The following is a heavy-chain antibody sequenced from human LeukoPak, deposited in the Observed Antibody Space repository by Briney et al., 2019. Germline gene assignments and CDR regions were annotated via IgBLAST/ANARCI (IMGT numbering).Heavy chain of an antibody. Sequence: PSETLSLTCTVSGGSISSGSYYWSWIRQPPGKGLEWIGSIYHSGSTYYNPSLKSRVTIPVDTSKNQFSLKLSSVTAADTAVYYCARDGYSSSWYLNWGQGTLVTVSS. D-gene: IGHD6-13*01. CDR3: ARDGYSSSWYLN. V-gene: IGHV4-39*07. CDR1: GGSISSGSYY. CDR2: IYHSGST. J-gene: IGHJ4*02.